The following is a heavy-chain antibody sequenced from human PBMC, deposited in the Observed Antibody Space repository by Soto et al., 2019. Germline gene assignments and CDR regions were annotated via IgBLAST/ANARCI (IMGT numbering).Heavy chain of an antibody. V-gene: IGHV3-73*01. CDR1: GFTFSGSA. CDR3: TRTGNWNHKNYYYYYGMDV. J-gene: IGHJ6*02. CDR2: IRSKANSYAT. Sequence: GGSLRLSCAASGFTFSGSAMHWVRQASGKGLEWVGRIRSKANSYATAYAASVKGRFTISRDDSKNTAYLQMNSLKTEDTAVYYCTRTGNWNHKNYYYYYGMDVWGQGTTVTVSS. D-gene: IGHD1-1*01.